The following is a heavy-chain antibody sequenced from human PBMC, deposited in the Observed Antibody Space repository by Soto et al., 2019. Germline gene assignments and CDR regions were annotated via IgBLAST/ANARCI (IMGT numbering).Heavy chain of an antibody. CDR1: GGSISSGGYS. V-gene: IGHV4-30-2*01. Sequence: SETLSLTCTVSGGSISSGGYSWSWIRQPPGKGLEWIGYMYHSGSTYYNPSLKSRVTISIDRSKNQFSLKLSSVTAADTAVYYCARGYCSGGSCYPFDYWGQGTLVTVSS. D-gene: IGHD2-15*01. J-gene: IGHJ4*02. CDR2: MYHSGST. CDR3: ARGYCSGGSCYPFDY.